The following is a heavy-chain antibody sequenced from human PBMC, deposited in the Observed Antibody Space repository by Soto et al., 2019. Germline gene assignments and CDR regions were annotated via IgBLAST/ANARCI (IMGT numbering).Heavy chain of an antibody. CDR2: IMPIFGSA. CDR1: GGTFSTNT. D-gene: IGHD3-22*01. J-gene: IGHJ4*02. Sequence: SVKVSCKASGGTFSTNTISWVRQAPGQGLEWMGGIMPIFGSANYAQKVQGRVTITADEYTLTVYMELSRLRSEDTAVYYCARQFDSDTSGYYYAYWGQGTLVTVSS. CDR3: ARQFDSDTSGYYYAY. V-gene: IGHV1-69*13.